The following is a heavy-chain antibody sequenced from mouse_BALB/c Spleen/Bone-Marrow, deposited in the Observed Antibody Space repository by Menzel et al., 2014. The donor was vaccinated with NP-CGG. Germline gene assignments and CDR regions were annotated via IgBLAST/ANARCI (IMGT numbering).Heavy chain of an antibody. Sequence: QVQLKQSGAELGMPGASVKMSCKASGYTFTDNWIYWVKQRPGQGLEWIGAIDTSDGYTNYNQKFMGKASLTVDASSSTAYVQVSSLTSDDSAVYYCARGGHDFSLDYWGQGTSVTVSS. CDR1: GYTFTDNW. V-gene: IGHV1-69*01. CDR3: ARGGHDFSLDY. J-gene: IGHJ4*01. D-gene: IGHD2-4*01. CDR2: IDTSDGYT.